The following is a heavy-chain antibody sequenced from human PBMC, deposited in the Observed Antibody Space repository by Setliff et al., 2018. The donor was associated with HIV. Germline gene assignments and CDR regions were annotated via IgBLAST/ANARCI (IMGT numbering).Heavy chain of an antibody. V-gene: IGHV4-34*01. CDR2: INHSGTT. CDR3: ARVRSSRWFRLSIDY. J-gene: IGHJ4*02. CDR1: DDSFSGYY. D-gene: IGHD6-13*01. Sequence: SETLSLTCAVYDDSFSGYYWTWIRQTPGKGLEWIGEINHSGTTNYNPSLKSRISLSVDTSKNQFSLRLDSVTAADTGLYYCARVRSSRWFRLSIDYWGQGSQVT.